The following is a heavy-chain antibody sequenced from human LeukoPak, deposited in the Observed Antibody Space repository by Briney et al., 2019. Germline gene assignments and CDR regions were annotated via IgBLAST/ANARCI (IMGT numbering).Heavy chain of an antibody. CDR1: GGSFSGYY. V-gene: IGHV4-34*01. Sequence: PSETLSLTCAVYGGSFSGYYWSRIRQPPGKGLEWIGSIYHSGSTYYNPSLKSRVTISVDTSKNQFSLKLSSVTAADTAVYYCARPQLWFGEFGYAFDIWGQGTMVTVSS. J-gene: IGHJ3*02. CDR2: IYHSGST. CDR3: ARPQLWFGEFGYAFDI. D-gene: IGHD3-10*01.